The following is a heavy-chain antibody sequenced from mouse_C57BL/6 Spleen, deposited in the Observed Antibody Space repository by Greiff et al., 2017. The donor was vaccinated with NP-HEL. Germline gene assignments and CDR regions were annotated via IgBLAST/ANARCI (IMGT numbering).Heavy chain of an antibody. CDR1: GFTFSNYW. Sequence: DVMLVESGGGLVQPGGSMKLSCVASGFTFSNYWMNWVRQSPEKGLEWVAQIRLKSDNYATHYAESVKGRFTISRDDSKSSVYLQMNNLRAEDTGIYYCTGVGGYYEFAYWGQGTLVTVSA. J-gene: IGHJ3*01. CDR3: TGVGGYYEFAY. D-gene: IGHD2-3*01. CDR2: IRLKSDNYAT. V-gene: IGHV6-3*01.